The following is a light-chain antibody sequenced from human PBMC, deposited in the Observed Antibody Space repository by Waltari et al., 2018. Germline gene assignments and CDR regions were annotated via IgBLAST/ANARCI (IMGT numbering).Light chain of an antibody. Sequence: QSVLTPPPSVSGAPGQRVTISCTGSSSNIGAGYDVHWSQQLPGTAPKLLIYSDNKRPSGVPDRFSGSKSGASASLAITGLQAEDEADYYCQSYDSSLTVYVVFGGGTKLTVL. V-gene: IGLV1-40*01. CDR1: SSNIGAGYD. CDR2: SDN. CDR3: QSYDSSLTVYVV. J-gene: IGLJ2*01.